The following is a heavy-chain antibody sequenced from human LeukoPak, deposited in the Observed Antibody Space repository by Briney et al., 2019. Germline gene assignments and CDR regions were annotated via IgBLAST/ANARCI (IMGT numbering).Heavy chain of an antibody. Sequence: GRSLRLSRAASGFWFSSYWMTWVRQAPGKGLEWVATIKQYGSEKYYVDSVKGRFTISRDDAKKSLFLQMDSLRPGDTAVYYCARAAEISALDHWGRGTLVTVSS. V-gene: IGHV3-7*05. CDR2: IKQYGSEK. J-gene: IGHJ4*02. D-gene: IGHD6-13*01. CDR3: ARAAEISALDH. CDR1: GFWFSSYW.